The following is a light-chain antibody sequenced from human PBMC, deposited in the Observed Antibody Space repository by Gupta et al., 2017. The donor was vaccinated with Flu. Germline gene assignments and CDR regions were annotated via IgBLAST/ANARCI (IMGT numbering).Light chain of an antibody. CDR2: GAS. Sequence: PLRDRATINRKSSQTCCSSHNSKNYLAWYQQKAGQAPKLLIHGASMLESGVPERISGSGSGTDFTLTISSLQAEDVAAYYCQQYDGYPFTFGRGTKVEIK. CDR1: QTCCSSHNSKNY. CDR3: QQYDGYPFT. J-gene: IGKJ3*01. V-gene: IGKV4-1*01.